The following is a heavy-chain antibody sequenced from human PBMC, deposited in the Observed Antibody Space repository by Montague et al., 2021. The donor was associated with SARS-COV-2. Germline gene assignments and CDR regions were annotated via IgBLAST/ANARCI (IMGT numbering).Heavy chain of an antibody. CDR2: IYSSGST. CDR3: ARQILTMVRGVPRNWFDP. J-gene: IGHJ5*02. D-gene: IGHD3-10*01. Sequence: SLRLSCAASGFTVSSNYMTSVRQAPGKGLEWVSLIYSSGSTFYADSVQGRFTISRDNSNNTLYLHMNSLRAEDTAVYYCARQILTMVRGVPRNWFDPWGQGTLVTVSS. V-gene: IGHV3-66*04. CDR1: GFTVSSNY.